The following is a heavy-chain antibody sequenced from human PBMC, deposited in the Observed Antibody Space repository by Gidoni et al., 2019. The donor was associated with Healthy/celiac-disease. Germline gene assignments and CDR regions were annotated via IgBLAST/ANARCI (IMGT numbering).Heavy chain of an antibody. V-gene: IGHV3-21*01. CDR2: ISSSSRYI. Sequence: EVQLVESGGGLVKPGGSLRLSCAASGFTFSSYSMHWVRQAPGKGLAWVSSISSSSRYIYYADSVKGLVTLSRDNAKNSLYLQMNSLRAEDTAVYYCAIEYSSGWALDYWGQGTLVTVSS. J-gene: IGHJ4*02. CDR3: AIEYSSGWALDY. CDR1: GFTFSSYS. D-gene: IGHD6-19*01.